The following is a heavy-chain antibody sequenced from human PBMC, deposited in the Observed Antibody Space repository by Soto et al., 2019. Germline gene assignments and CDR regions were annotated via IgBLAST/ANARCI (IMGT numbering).Heavy chain of an antibody. CDR1: GFSLSTSGVG. CDR2: IYWDDDK. Sequence: QITLKESGPTLVKPTQTLTLTCTFSGFSLSTSGVGVGWIRQPPGKALEWLALIYWDDDKRYSPSLKSRLTIXKXTXXNQVVLTMTNMDPVDTATYYCARAGFDASSSGMGVWGHGTTDTVSS. D-gene: IGHD3-9*01. V-gene: IGHV2-5*02. J-gene: IGHJ6*02. CDR3: ARAGFDASSSGMGV.